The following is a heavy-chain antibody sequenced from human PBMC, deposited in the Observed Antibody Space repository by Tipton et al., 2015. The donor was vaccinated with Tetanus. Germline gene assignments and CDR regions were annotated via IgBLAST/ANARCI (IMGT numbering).Heavy chain of an antibody. V-gene: IGHV4-4*01. D-gene: IGHD3-10*01. CDR3: AGEVRGVLVY. Sequence: TLSLTCAVSGDSMSSSNWWSWVRQSPGKGLEWIGEIYHSGSTNYNPSLKSRVTISIDKSKKHFSLNLSSVTAADTAVYFCAGEVRGVLVYWGQGTLVTVSS. CDR1: GDSMSSSNW. CDR2: IYHSGST. J-gene: IGHJ4*02.